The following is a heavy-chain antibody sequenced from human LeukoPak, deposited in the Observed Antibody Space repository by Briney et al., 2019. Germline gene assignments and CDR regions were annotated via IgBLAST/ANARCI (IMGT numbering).Heavy chain of an antibody. J-gene: IGHJ4*02. CDR2: IIPIFGTA. D-gene: IGHD1-26*01. CDR3: ARALGATSLDYFDY. Sequence: GASVKVSCKASGGTFSSYAISWVRQAPGQGLEWMGGIIPIFGTANYAQKFQGRVTITTDESTSTAYMELSSLRSEDTAVYYCARALGATSLDYFDYWGQGTLVTVSS. V-gene: IGHV1-69*05. CDR1: GGTFSSYA.